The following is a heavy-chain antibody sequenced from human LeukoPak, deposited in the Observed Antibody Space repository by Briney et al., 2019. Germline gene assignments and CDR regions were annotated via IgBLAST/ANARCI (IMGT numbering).Heavy chain of an antibody. CDR3: ARGGVPGLVGTKVRRSWFDP. Sequence: PSETLSLTCTVSGGSISSYYWSWIRQPPGKGLEWIGYIYYSGSTYYNPSLKSRVTISVEESKNQFALKLNSVTAADTAVYYCARGGVPGLVGTKVRRSWFDPWGQGTLVTVSS. V-gene: IGHV4-59*12. CDR2: IYYSGST. D-gene: IGHD1-7*01. CDR1: GGSISSYY. J-gene: IGHJ5*02.